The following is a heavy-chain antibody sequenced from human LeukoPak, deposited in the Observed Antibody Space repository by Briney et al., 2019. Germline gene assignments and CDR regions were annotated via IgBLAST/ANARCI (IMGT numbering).Heavy chain of an antibody. J-gene: IGHJ4*02. CDR2: ISSSSSYT. Sequence: GGSLRLSCAASGFTFSDYYMSWIRQAPGKGLEWVSYISSSSSYTNYADSVKGRFTISRDDAKNSLYLQMNSLRAEDTAVYYCARFAGSGSYVDYWGQGTLVTVSS. CDR3: ARFAGSGSYVDY. CDR1: GFTFSDYY. D-gene: IGHD3-10*01. V-gene: IGHV3-11*03.